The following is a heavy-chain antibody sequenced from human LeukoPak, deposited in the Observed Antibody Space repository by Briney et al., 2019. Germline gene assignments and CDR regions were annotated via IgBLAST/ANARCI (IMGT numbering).Heavy chain of an antibody. CDR1: AFTFSNAW. J-gene: IGHJ6*02. D-gene: IGHD3-22*01. CDR2: IKRKTDGGTT. V-gene: IGHV3-15*01. CDR3: TTGDCYDSSGYSSYYFYYGVDV. Sequence: KAGGSLRLSCAASAFTFSNAWMSWVRQAPGKGLEWVARIKRKTDGGTTDYAAPVKGRFSISRDDSKNTLYLQMNSLKTEDTAVYYCTTGDCYDSSGYSSYYFYYGVDVWGQGTTVTVSS.